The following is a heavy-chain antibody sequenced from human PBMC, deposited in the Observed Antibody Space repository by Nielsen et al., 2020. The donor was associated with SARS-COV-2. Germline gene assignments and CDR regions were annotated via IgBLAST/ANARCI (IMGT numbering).Heavy chain of an antibody. Sequence: ASVKVSCKASGYTFTGYYMHWVRQAPGQGLEWMGRINPNSGGTNYAQKFQGRVTMTRDTSISTAYMELSRLRSDDTAVYYCARVSVLTGYYTSIGYYNGMDVWGQGTTVTVSS. J-gene: IGHJ6*02. CDR3: ARVSVLTGYYTSIGYYNGMDV. D-gene: IGHD3-9*01. CDR1: GYTFTGYY. V-gene: IGHV1-2*06. CDR2: INPNSGGT.